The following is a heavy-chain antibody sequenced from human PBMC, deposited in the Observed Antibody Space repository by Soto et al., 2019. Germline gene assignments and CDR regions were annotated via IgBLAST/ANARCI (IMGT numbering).Heavy chain of an antibody. J-gene: IGHJ6*02. V-gene: IGHV4-61*01. CDR1: GESVGRGTNY. CDR3: ARDRRGRADGFIDYYGMEV. D-gene: IGHD6-13*01. Sequence: QVQLQESGPGLMKPSGTLSLICSVSGESVGRGTNYWSWVRQAPGRGLEWIGYIFDAATAIYNPSFESRVSISLDAAKNQVSRKLTSVTAADTAIYYCARDRRGRADGFIDYYGMEVWGQGTSVTVSS. CDR2: IFDAATA.